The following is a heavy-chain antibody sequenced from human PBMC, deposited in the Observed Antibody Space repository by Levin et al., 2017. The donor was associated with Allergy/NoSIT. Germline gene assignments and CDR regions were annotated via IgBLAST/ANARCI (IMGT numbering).Heavy chain of an antibody. CDR3: ARMGIVVVTGVDY. V-gene: IGHV1-2*06. D-gene: IGHD2-21*02. J-gene: IGHJ4*02. CDR2: INPNSGGT. CDR1: GYTFTGYY. Sequence: GTSVKVSCKASGYTFTGYYMHWVRQAPGQGLEWMGRINPNSGGTNYAQKFQGRVTMTRDTSISTTYMELSRLRSDDTAVYYCARMGIVVVTGVDYWGQGTLVTVSS.